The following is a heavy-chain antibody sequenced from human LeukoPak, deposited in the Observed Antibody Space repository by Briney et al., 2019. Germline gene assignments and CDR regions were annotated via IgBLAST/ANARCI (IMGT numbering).Heavy chain of an antibody. V-gene: IGHV3-30*18. CDR3: AKDHRFSGWLPSADDAFDI. Sequence: HAGRPLRLSCAASGFTFSSYGMHWVRQAPGKGLEWVAVISYDGSNKYYADSVKGRFIISRDNSKHTLYLQMNSLRAEDTAVYYCAKDHRFSGWLPSADDAFDIWGQGTMVTVSS. J-gene: IGHJ3*02. CDR2: ISYDGSNK. D-gene: IGHD6-19*01. CDR1: GFTFSSYG.